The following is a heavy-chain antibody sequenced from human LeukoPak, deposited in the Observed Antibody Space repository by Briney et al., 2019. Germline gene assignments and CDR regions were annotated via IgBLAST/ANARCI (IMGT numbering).Heavy chain of an antibody. CDR1: GYTFTSYA. V-gene: IGHV1-18*01. D-gene: IGHD4-11*01. J-gene: IGHJ4*02. CDR3: ASSSTVTTYYFDY. Sequence: ASVKVSCKASGYTFTSYAISWVRQAPGQGLEWMGWISAYNGNTNYAQKLQGRVTMTTDTSTSTAYMELRSLRSGDTAVYYCASSSTVTTYYFDYWGQGTLVTVSS. CDR2: ISAYNGNT.